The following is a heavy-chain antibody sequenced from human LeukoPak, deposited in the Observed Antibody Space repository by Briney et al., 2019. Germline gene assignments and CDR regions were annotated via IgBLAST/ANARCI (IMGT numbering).Heavy chain of an antibody. CDR2: INPNSGGT. D-gene: IGHD3-22*01. CDR3: AGLGRGYGDYVNYYDSSGYYVGAFDI. CDR1: GYTFTGYY. Sequence: ASVKVSCKASGYTFTGYYMHWVRQAPGQGLEWMGWINPNSGGTNYAQKFQGRVTMTRDTSISTAYMELSRLRSDDTAVYYCAGLGRGYGDYVNYYDSSGYYVGAFDIWGQGTMVTVSS. J-gene: IGHJ3*02. V-gene: IGHV1-2*02.